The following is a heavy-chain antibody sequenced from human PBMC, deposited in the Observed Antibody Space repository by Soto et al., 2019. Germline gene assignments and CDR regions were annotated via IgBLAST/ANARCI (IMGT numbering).Heavy chain of an antibody. CDR2: IYPGDSDT. D-gene: IGHD2-2*01. CDR3: ARGGLVVVPAAMGNYYYYVDV. CDR1: GYSFTSYW. Sequence: PGESLKISCQGSGYSFTSYWIGWVRQMPGKGLEWMGIIYPGDSDTRYSPSFRGQVTMTRNTSISTAYMELSSLRSEDTAVYYCARGGLVVVPAAMGNYYYYVDVWGKGTTVTVSS. V-gene: IGHV5-51*01. J-gene: IGHJ6*03.